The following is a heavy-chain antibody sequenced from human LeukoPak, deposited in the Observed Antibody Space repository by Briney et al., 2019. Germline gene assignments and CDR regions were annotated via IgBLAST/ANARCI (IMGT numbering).Heavy chain of an antibody. CDR3: ARGFRFLEWLSLPG. CDR1: GYSISSGYY. CDR2: IYHSGST. Sequence: SETLSLTCTVSGYSISSGYYWGWIRQPPGKGLGWIGSIYHSGSTYYNPSLKSRVTISVDTSKNQFSLKLSSVTAADTAVYYCARGFRFLEWLSLPGWGQGTLVTVSS. V-gene: IGHV4-38-2*02. D-gene: IGHD3-3*01. J-gene: IGHJ4*02.